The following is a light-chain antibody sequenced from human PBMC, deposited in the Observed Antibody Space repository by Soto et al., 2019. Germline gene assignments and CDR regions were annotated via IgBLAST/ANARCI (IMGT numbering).Light chain of an antibody. CDR2: GAS. Sequence: EVVMTQAPATLSVSPGESATLSCRASQSVNDDVAWYQQKPGQAPRLLIYGASTRATDIPARFSGGGSGTEFTLTISSLQSEDFAIDSCQQYNDWPPITFGPVTKVNV. CDR1: QSVNDD. J-gene: IGKJ3*01. V-gene: IGKV3D-15*01. CDR3: QQYNDWPPIT.